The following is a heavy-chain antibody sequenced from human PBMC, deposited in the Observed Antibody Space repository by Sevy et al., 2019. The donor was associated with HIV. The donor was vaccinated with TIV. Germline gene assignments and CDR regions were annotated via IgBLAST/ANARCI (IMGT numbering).Heavy chain of an antibody. J-gene: IGHJ4*02. V-gene: IGHV1-8*01. Sequence: ASVKVSCKASGYTFTSYDINWVRQATGQGLEWMGWMNPNSGNTGYAQMFQGRVTMTRNTSISTAYMELSSLKSEDTAVYYCARGPGDYPKGYFDYWGQGTLVTVSS. CDR3: ARGPGDYPKGYFDY. D-gene: IGHD4-17*01. CDR1: GYTFTSYD. CDR2: MNPNSGNT.